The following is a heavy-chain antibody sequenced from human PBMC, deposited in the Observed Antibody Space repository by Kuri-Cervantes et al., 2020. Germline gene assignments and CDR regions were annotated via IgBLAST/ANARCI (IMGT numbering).Heavy chain of an antibody. Sequence: ASVKVSCKASGYTFTSYGISWVRQAPGQGLEWMGWISAYNGNTNYAQKLQGRVTMTTDTSTSTAYMELRSLRSDDTAVYYCARSGSGSYPYYYYYYMDVWGKGTTVTVSS. CDR2: ISAYNGNT. D-gene: IGHD3-10*01. J-gene: IGHJ6*03. CDR3: ARSGSGSYPYYYYYYMDV. CDR1: GYTFTSYG. V-gene: IGHV1-18*01.